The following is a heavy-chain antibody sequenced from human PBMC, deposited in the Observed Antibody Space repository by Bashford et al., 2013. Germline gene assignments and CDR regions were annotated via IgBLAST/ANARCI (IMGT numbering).Heavy chain of an antibody. Sequence: VASVKVSCKASGYTFTSYGISWVRQAPGQGLEWMGWISAYNGNTNYAQKLQGRVTMTTDTSTSTAYMELRSLRSDDTAVYYCARDGDGDEADYAFDIVGPRGQWSTVSS. V-gene: IGHV1-18*01. CDR1: GYTFTSYG. J-gene: IGHJ3*02. CDR3: ARDGDGDEADYAFDI. D-gene: IGHD3-10*01. CDR2: ISAYNGNT.